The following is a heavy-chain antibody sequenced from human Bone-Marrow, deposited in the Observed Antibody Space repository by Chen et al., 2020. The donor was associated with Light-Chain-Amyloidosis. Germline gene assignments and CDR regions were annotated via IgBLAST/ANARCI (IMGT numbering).Heavy chain of an antibody. D-gene: IGHD5-12*01. J-gene: IGHJ4*01. CDR1: GYTFPNYW. V-gene: IGHV5-51*01. Sequence: GSGYTFPNYWIGWVRQMPGKGLEWMGVIYPDDSDARYSPSFEGQVTISADKSITTAYLQWRSLKASDTAMYYCARRRYGYNFDYWGHGTLVTVSS. CDR3: ARRRYGYNFDY. CDR2: IYPDDSDA.